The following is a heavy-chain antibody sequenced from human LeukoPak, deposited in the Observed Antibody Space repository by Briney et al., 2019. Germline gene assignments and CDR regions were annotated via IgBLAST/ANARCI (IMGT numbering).Heavy chain of an antibody. J-gene: IGHJ5*01. CDR2: INQNGGEK. CDR1: GFTLSDSW. CDR3: ARGIGWFEY. D-gene: IGHD2-15*01. Sequence: GGSLRLSCAASGFTLSDSWMTWVRQAPGKGLEWVANINQNGGEKEYVDSVKGRFTISRDNAKNSLFLQMSRLRAEDTAVYYCARGIGWFEYWGQGTLVTVCS. V-gene: IGHV3-7*05.